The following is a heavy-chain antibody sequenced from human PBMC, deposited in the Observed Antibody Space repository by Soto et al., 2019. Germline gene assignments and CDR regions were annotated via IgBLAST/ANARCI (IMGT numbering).Heavy chain of an antibody. CDR1: GFTFSAYG. D-gene: IGHD3-3*01. CDR3: AKPHFPYDDFWSGYFTDS. V-gene: IGHV3-30*18. CDR2: ISIDGSNK. J-gene: IGHJ4*02. Sequence: GGSLRLSCAASGFTFSAYGMHWVRQAPGKGLEWVAVISIDGSNKDYADSVKGRFTISRDNSKNTLYLQMNSLRTEDTAVYYCAKPHFPYDDFWSGYFTDSWGQGTMVTVYS.